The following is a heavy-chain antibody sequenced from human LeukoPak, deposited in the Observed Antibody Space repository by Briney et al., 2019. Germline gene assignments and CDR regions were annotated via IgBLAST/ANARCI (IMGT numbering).Heavy chain of an antibody. V-gene: IGHV4-39*07. CDR2: IYHSGST. Sequence: PSETLSLTCTVSGDSLSRSPYYWGWIRQPPGKGLEWIGSIYHSGSTYYNPSLKSRVTISVDTSKNQFSLKLSSVTAADTAVYYCATDGWATSDTVDYWGQGTLVTVSS. CDR3: ATDGWATSDTVDY. CDR1: GDSLSRSPYY. D-gene: IGHD1-26*01. J-gene: IGHJ4*02.